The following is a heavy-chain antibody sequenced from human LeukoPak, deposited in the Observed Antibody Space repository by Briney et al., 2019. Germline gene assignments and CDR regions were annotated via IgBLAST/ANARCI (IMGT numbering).Heavy chain of an antibody. Sequence: GGSLRLSCAASGFTFSSYAMSWVRQAPGKGLEWVSAISGSGGSTYYADSVKGRFTISRDNCKNTLYLQMNSLRAEDAAVYYCAKVSITIFGVVIGDYFDYWGRGTLVTVSS. D-gene: IGHD3-3*01. V-gene: IGHV3-23*01. J-gene: IGHJ4*02. CDR2: ISGSGGST. CDR1: GFTFSSYA. CDR3: AKVSITIFGVVIGDYFDY.